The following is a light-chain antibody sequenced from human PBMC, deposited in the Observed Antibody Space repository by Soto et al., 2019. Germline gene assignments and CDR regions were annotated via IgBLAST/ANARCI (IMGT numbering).Light chain of an antibody. J-gene: IGKJ1*01. Sequence: IVMTQSPATLSVSPWERATLSCRASQSVSSYLAWYQQKPGQAPRLLIYDASNRATGIPARFSGSGSGTDFTLTISSLEPEDFAVYYCQQRSNWWTFGQGTKVDIK. CDR1: QSVSSY. V-gene: IGKV3-11*01. CDR2: DAS. CDR3: QQRSNWWT.